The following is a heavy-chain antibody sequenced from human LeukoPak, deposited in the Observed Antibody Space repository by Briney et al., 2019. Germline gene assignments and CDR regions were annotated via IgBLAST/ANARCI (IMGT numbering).Heavy chain of an antibody. CDR2: ISAYNGNT. Sequence: GASVKVSCKASGYTFTSYGISWVRQAPGQGLEWMGWISAYNGNTDYAQKLQGRVTMTTDTSTSTAYMELRSLRSDDTAVYYCVRDCSGGSCSYNWFDPWGQGTLVTVSS. D-gene: IGHD2-15*01. CDR1: GYTFTSYG. J-gene: IGHJ5*02. CDR3: VRDCSGGSCSYNWFDP. V-gene: IGHV1-18*01.